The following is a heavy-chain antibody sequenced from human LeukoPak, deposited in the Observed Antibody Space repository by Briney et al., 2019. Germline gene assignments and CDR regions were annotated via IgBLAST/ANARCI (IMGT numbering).Heavy chain of an antibody. CDR3: ARVVMATTKAFDN. D-gene: IGHD5-24*01. Sequence: ASVKVSCKASGYAFTGYYMHWVRQAPGQGLEWMGRINPNSGGTNYAQKFQGRVTMTRDTSISTAYMELSRLRSDDTAVYFCARVVMATTKAFDNWGQGTLVTVSS. CDR2: INPNSGGT. V-gene: IGHV1-2*06. J-gene: IGHJ4*02. CDR1: GYAFTGYY.